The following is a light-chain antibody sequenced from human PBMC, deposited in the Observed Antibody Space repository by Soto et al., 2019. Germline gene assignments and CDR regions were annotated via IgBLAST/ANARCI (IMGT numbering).Light chain of an antibody. Sequence: EIVMTQSPATLSVSPGERATLSCRASQSVSSNLAWYQQKPGKAPRLLIYGASTRATGIPARFSGSGFGTEFTLTISRLQSEDFSVYYCQKYNNWPRTFGQGTKVEIK. CDR3: QKYNNWPRT. CDR1: QSVSSN. CDR2: GAS. V-gene: IGKV3-15*01. J-gene: IGKJ1*01.